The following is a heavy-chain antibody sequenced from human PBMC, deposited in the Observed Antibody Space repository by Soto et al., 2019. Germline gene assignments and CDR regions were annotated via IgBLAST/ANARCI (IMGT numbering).Heavy chain of an antibody. J-gene: IGHJ4*02. V-gene: IGHV3-23*01. D-gene: IGHD3-10*01. CDR2: ISSRGDVT. CDR1: RFNFNNYS. CDR3: VKDMTMVRGVLAYFFDY. Sequence: LXLSCAGSRFNFNNYSMSWVRQAPWKGLEWVSTISSRGDVTYYADAVKGRFTISRDNSKNTLFLQMNSLRAEDAALYYCVKDMTMVRGVLAYFFDYWGQGTLVTVSS.